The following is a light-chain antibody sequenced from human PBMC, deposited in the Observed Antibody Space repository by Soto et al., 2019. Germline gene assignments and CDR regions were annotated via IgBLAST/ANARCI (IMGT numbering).Light chain of an antibody. V-gene: IGKV3-15*01. CDR1: QTVSNN. J-gene: IGKJ4*01. CDR3: QQYNSWPLT. Sequence: EIVMTQYPATLSVSPGERATLSCRASQTVSNNLAWYQQKPGQAPRLLFYSSSTRATGVPARFSGSRSGTDFTLTIISLQSEDFAVYYGQQYNSWPLTFGGGTKVETK. CDR2: SSS.